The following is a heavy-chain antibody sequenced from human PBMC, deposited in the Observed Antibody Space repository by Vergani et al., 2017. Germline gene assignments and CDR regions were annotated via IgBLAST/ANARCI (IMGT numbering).Heavy chain of an antibody. Sequence: QVQLVQSGAEVKKPGASVKVSCKASGYTFTSYYMHWVRQAPGQGLEWMGINNPSGGSTSYAQKFQGRVTMTRDTSTSTVYMKLSSVTAADTAVYYCARDRFSMVRVVTVRAFDIWGQGTMVTVSS. D-gene: IGHD3-10*01. CDR1: GYTFTSYY. CDR2: NNPSGGST. V-gene: IGHV1-46*01. CDR3: ARDRFSMVRVVTVRAFDI. J-gene: IGHJ3*02.